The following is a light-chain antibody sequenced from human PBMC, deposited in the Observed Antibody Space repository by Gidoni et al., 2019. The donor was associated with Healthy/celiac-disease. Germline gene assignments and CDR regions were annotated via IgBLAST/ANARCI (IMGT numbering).Light chain of an antibody. CDR1: QSLLHSNGYNY. CDR2: LGS. J-gene: IGKJ2*01. V-gene: IGKV2-28*01. Sequence: DIVMTQSPLSLPVTPGEPASISCRSSQSLLHSNGYNYLDWYLQKPGQSPQLLIYLGSNRDSGVPNRFSGSGSGTDFTLKISRVEAEDVGVYYCMQALQTPSYTFGQXTKLEIK. CDR3: MQALQTPSYT.